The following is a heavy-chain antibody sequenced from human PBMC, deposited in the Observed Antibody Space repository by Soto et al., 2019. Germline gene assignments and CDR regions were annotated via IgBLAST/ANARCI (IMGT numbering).Heavy chain of an antibody. CDR2: VYYTGDT. CDR3: VRQGIDYLHGLVDV. V-gene: IGHV4-59*08. CDR1: SGPDRSHN. Sequence: QVQLQQSGPRLVKPSETLSLTCTVSSGPDRSHNWGWIRQPPGRGLEWIGYVYYTGDTAYNPSLRGRGTISADTSTNDISLTLTSVTAADPAVYYCVRQGIDYLHGLVDVWGQGTTVSVSS. D-gene: IGHD4-17*01. J-gene: IGHJ6*02.